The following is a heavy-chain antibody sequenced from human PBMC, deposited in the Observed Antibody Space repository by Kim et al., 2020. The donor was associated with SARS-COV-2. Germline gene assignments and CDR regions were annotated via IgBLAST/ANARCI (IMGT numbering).Heavy chain of an antibody. D-gene: IGHD3-22*01. J-gene: IGHJ6*02. CDR2: INHSGST. Sequence: SETLSLTCGVYGGSFSGYYWSWIRQPPGKGLEWIGEINHSGSTNYNPSLKSRVTISVDTSKNQFSLKLSSVTAADTAMYYCARVLRYFDTTWRMDVWGQGTTVTVSS. CDR3: ARVLRYFDTTWRMDV. CDR1: GGSFSGYY. V-gene: IGHV4-34*01.